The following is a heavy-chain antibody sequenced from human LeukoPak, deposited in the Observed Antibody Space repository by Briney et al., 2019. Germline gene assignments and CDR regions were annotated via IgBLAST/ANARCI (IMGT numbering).Heavy chain of an antibody. V-gene: IGHV4-34*01. D-gene: IGHD6-6*01. CDR1: GGSFSGYY. CDR3: ARLGYSSSSVYFQH. J-gene: IGHJ1*01. CDR2: INHSGST. Sequence: SETLSLTCAVYGGSFSGYYWSWIRQPPGKGLEWIGEINHSGSTNYNPSLKSRVTISVDTSKNQFSLKLSSVTAADTAVYYCARLGYSSSSVYFQHWGQGTLVTVSS.